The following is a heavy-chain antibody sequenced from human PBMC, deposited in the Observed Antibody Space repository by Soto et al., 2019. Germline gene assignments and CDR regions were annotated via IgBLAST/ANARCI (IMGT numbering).Heavy chain of an antibody. J-gene: IGHJ6*03. CDR3: ARESDLGDCSGGSCYSVYYYYYMDV. D-gene: IGHD2-15*01. V-gene: IGHV1-69*04. CDR1: GGTFSSYT. Sequence: ASVKVSCKASGGTFSSYTISWVRQAPGQGLEWMGRIIPILGIANYAQKFQGRVTITADKSTSTAYMELSSLRSEDTAVYYCARESDLGDCSGGSCYSVYYYYYMDVWGKGTTVTVSS. CDR2: IIPILGIA.